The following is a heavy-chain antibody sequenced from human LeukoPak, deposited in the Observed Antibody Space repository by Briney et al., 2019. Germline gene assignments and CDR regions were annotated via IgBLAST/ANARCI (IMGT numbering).Heavy chain of an antibody. CDR3: AELGITMIGDV. D-gene: IGHD3-10*02. V-gene: IGHV3-21*01. CDR1: GFTFSSYS. Sequence: GGSLRLSCAASGFTFSSYSINWVRQAPGKGLEWVSSISSSSSYIYYADSVKGRFTISRDNAKNSLYLQMNSLRAEDTAVYYCAELGITMIGDVWGKGTTVTISS. J-gene: IGHJ6*04. CDR2: ISSSSSYI.